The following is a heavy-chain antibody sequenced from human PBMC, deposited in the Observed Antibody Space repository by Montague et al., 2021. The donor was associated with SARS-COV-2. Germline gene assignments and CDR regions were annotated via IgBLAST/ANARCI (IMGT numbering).Heavy chain of an antibody. V-gene: IGHV4-59*01. D-gene: IGHD1-26*01. CDR1: GGSTSTYY. Sequence: ETLSLTCAVSGGSTSTYYWNWIRQPPGKGLEWIGYISDTGRTNYYPALKSRVTISLDASKNQISLKLSSVTAADTAVFYCARGGGVVGAFDYWGQGILVTVSS. CDR2: ISDTGRT. J-gene: IGHJ4*02. CDR3: ARGGGVVGAFDY.